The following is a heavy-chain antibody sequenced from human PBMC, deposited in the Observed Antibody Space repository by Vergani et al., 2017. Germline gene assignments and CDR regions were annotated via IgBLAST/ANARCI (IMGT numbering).Heavy chain of an antibody. CDR2: IIPIFGTA. Sequence: QVQLVQSGAEVKKPGSSVKVSCKASGGTFSSYAISWVRQAPGQGLEWMGGIIPIFGTANYAQKFQGRVTITADESTSTAYMELSSLRSDDTAVYYCAREGSIAAAGNDAFDIWGQGTMVTVSS. J-gene: IGHJ3*02. D-gene: IGHD6-13*01. CDR1: GGTFSSYA. CDR3: AREGSIAAAGNDAFDI. V-gene: IGHV1-69*01.